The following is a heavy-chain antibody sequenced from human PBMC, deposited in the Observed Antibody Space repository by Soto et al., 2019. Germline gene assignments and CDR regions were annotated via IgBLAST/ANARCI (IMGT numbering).Heavy chain of an antibody. CDR3: AKDLVDDYIWGSYRYLN. J-gene: IGHJ4*02. CDR2: ISGSGGST. Sequence: EVQLLESGGGLVQPGGSLRLSCAASGFTFSSYAMSWVRQAPGKGLEWVSAISGSGGSTYYADSVKGRFTISRDNSKNTLYLQMNSLRAEDTDVYYCAKDLVDDYIWGSYRYLNWGQGTLVTVSS. V-gene: IGHV3-23*01. D-gene: IGHD3-16*02. CDR1: GFTFSSYA.